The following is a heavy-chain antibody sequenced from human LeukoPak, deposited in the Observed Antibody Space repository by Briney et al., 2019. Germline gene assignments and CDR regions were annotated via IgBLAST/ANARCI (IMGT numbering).Heavy chain of an antibody. CDR2: IYYSGST. CDR1: GGSISSYY. D-gene: IGHD3-10*01. V-gene: IGHV4-59*01. J-gene: IGHJ4*02. Sequence: PSETLSPTCTVSGGSISSYYWSWIRQPPGKGLEWIGYIYYSGSTNYNPSLKSRVTISVDTSKNQFSLKLSSVTAADTAVYYCARGGNYYGSGSYDYWGQGTLVTVSS. CDR3: ARGGNYYGSGSYDY.